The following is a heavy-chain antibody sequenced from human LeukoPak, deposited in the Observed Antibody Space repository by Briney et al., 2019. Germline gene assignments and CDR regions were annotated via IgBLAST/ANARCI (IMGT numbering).Heavy chain of an antibody. D-gene: IGHD4-23*01. CDR2: ISDDSSKT. J-gene: IGHJ4*02. Sequence: PGGSLRLSCAASGFTFSNYAMGWVRQAPGKGLECVSAISDDSSKTSYADSVKGRFTISRDNSKNTLYLQMNSQRVEDTAVYYCAKLTYGGNSGGSYWGQGTLVTVSS. V-gene: IGHV3-23*01. CDR3: AKLTYGGNSGGSY. CDR1: GFTFSNYA.